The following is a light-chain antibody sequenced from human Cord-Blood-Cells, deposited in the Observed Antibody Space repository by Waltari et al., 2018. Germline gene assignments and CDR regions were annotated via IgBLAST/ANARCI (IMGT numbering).Light chain of an antibody. CDR1: QSISSY. J-gene: IGKJ4*01. Sequence: DIQMTQSPSSLSASVGDRVTITCRASQSISSYLNWYQQKPGKAPKLLIYAASSLQSGVPSSFSGSGSGTDFTLTISSLQPEDFATYYCRQSYSTPLTFVGGTKVEIK. CDR3: RQSYSTPLT. V-gene: IGKV1-39*01. CDR2: AAS.